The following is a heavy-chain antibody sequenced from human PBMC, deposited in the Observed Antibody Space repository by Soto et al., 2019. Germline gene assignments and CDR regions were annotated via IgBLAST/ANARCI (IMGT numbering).Heavy chain of an antibody. CDR2: ISAYNGNT. CDR3: ARDQYYYDSSGYYEFDY. Sequence: GASVKVSCKASGYTFTSYGISWVRQAPGQGLEWMGWISAYNGNTNYAQKLQGRVTMTTDTSTSTAYMELRSLRSDDTAVYYCARDQYYYDSSGYYEFDYWGQGTLVTVSS. V-gene: IGHV1-18*01. CDR1: GYTFTSYG. D-gene: IGHD3-22*01. J-gene: IGHJ4*02.